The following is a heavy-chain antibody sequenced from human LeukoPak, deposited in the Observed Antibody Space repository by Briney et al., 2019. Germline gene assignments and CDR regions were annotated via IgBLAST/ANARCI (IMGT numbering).Heavy chain of an antibody. Sequence: SETLSLTCTVSGGSMRNYYWSWIRQTPGKGLERIGYSYYGGSTIYSPSLKSRVTISVDTANNQFSLKLNSVTAADTAVYYCARMGNPATVTADYWGQGTLVTVSS. CDR3: ARMGNPATVTADY. CDR1: GGSMRNYY. J-gene: IGHJ4*02. CDR2: SYYGGST. D-gene: IGHD4-17*01. V-gene: IGHV4-59*08.